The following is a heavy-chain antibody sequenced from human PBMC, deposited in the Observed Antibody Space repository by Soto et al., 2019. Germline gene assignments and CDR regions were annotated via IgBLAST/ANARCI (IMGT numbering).Heavy chain of an antibody. J-gene: IGHJ4*02. V-gene: IGHV3-23*01. Sequence: PGGSLRLSCAASGFTFSSYGMHWVRQAPGKGLEWVSAISGTGGNTYYADSVKGRFTISRDNSKNTLYLQMSSLRAADTAIYYCAKVPLSLKFYDYWGQGTQVTVSS. CDR1: GFTFSSYG. CDR2: ISGTGGNT. CDR3: AKVPLSLKFYDY.